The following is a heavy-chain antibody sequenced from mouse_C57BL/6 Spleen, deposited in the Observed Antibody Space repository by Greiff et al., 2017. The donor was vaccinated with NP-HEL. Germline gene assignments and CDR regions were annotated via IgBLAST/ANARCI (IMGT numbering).Heavy chain of an antibody. CDR2: IYPRSGNT. D-gene: IGHD1-1*01. CDR3: ARDHLTFDY. CDR1: GYTFTSYG. V-gene: IGHV1-81*01. J-gene: IGHJ2*01. Sequence: VKLLESGAELARPGASVKLSCKASGYTFTSYGISWVKQRTGQGLEWIGEIYPRSGNTYYNEKFKGKATLTADKSSSTAYMELRSLTSEDSAVYFCARDHLTFDYWGQGTTLTVSS.